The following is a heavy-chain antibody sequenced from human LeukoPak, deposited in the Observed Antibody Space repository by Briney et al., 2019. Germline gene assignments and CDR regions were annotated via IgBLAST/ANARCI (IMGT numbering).Heavy chain of an antibody. D-gene: IGHD5-24*01. CDR2: ISSNGGST. Sequence: TGGSLRLSCAASGFTFSSYAMHWVRQAPGKGLEYVSAISSNGGSTYYTNSVKGRFTISRDNSKNTLYLQMGSLRAEDMAVYYCARGGKMATWAQPEPFDIWGQGTMVTVSS. CDR3: ARGGKMATWAQPEPFDI. V-gene: IGHV3-64*01. CDR1: GFTFSSYA. J-gene: IGHJ3*02.